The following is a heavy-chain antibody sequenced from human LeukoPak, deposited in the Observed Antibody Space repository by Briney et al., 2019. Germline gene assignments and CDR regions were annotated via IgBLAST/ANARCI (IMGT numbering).Heavy chain of an antibody. CDR1: GFTFSSYA. Sequence: GGSLRLSCAASGFTFSSYAMYWVRQAPGKGLERVAVISYDGSNKYYADSVKGRFTISRDNSKNTLYLQMNSLRVEDTAVYYCARGAVAGRNYYYGMDVWGQGTTVTVSS. CDR3: ARGAVAGRNYYYGMDV. D-gene: IGHD6-19*01. CDR2: ISYDGSNK. J-gene: IGHJ6*02. V-gene: IGHV3-30-3*01.